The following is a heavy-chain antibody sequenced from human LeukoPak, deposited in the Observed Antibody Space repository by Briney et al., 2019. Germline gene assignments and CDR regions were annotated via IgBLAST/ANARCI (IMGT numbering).Heavy chain of an antibody. CDR1: GFTFSSYW. Sequence: HPGGSLRLSCAASGFTFSSYWMHWVRQAPGKGLVWVSRINSDGSSTSYADSVKGRFTISRDNAKNTLYLQMNSLRAEDTAVYYCARESLWDYYDSSGYVLGYWGQGTLVTVSS. CDR3: ARESLWDYYDSSGYVLGY. V-gene: IGHV3-74*01. J-gene: IGHJ4*02. D-gene: IGHD3-22*01. CDR2: INSDGSST.